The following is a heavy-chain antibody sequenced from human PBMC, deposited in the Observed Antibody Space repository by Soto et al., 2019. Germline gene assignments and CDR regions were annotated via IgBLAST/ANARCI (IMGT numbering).Heavy chain of an antibody. CDR2: ISYSGST. D-gene: IGHD6-19*01. CDR1: GGSVSSDSYY. Sequence: PSKPLSLTCTVSGGSVSSDSYYWNWIRQPPGEGLEWIGYISYSGSTNYNPSLKSRVTMSVDTSKNEFSLRLSSVTAADTAVYFCARDGLGSSGGKDAFDIWGQGAMVTVSS. J-gene: IGHJ3*02. V-gene: IGHV4-61*01. CDR3: ARDGLGSSGGKDAFDI.